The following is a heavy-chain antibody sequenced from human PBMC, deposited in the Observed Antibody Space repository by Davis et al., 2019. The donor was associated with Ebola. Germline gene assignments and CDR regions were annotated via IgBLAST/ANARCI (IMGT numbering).Heavy chain of an antibody. CDR2: INHSGST. Sequence: MPSETLSLTCAVYGGSFSGYYWSWILHSPGKVLSCLGEINHSGSTNYNPSLKSRVTISVDTSKNQFSLKLTSVTAADTAVFYCARGLGGRGVAVMHYYYYYGLDVWGQGTTVTVSS. D-gene: IGHD3-22*01. CDR1: GGSFSGYY. V-gene: IGHV4-34*01. CDR3: ARGLGGRGVAVMHYYYYYGLDV. J-gene: IGHJ6*02.